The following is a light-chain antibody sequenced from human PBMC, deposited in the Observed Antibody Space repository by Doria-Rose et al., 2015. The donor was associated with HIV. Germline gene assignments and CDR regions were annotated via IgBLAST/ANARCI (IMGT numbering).Light chain of an antibody. CDR2: DGS. CDR1: QSFSSTY. V-gene: IGKV3-20*01. Sequence: TQSPGTLSLSPGERATLSCRASQSFSSTYLAWYRQKPGQAPSLLIYDGSTRATCIPDRFSASESGTDFTLTINRLEPEDFALYYCHQYGTSWTFGQGTKVEI. J-gene: IGKJ1*01. CDR3: HQYGTSWT.